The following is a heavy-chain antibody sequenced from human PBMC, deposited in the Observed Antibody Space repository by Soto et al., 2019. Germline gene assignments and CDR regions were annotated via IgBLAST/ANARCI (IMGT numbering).Heavy chain of an antibody. CDR2: FDPEDGET. Sequence: ASVKVSCKVSGYTLTELSMHWVRQAPGKGLEWMGGFDPEDGETIYAQKFQGRVTMTEDTSTDTAYMELSSLRSEDTAVYYCATAHPSYYGSGSRLDYWGQGTLVTV. D-gene: IGHD3-10*01. V-gene: IGHV1-24*01. CDR1: GYTLTELS. J-gene: IGHJ4*02. CDR3: ATAHPSYYGSGSRLDY.